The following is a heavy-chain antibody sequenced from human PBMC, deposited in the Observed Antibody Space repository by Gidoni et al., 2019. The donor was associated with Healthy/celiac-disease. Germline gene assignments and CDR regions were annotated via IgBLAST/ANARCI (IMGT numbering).Heavy chain of an antibody. J-gene: IGHJ6*02. CDR3: ARDIARGYCSSTSCLYGMDV. CDR2: IYSGGST. Sequence: EVQLVESGGGLIQPGGSLRLSCAASGFTVSSTYMSWVRQAPGKGLEWVSVIYSGGSTYYADSVKGRFTISRDNSKNTLYLQMNSLRAEDTAVYYCARDIARGYCSSTSCLYGMDVWGQGTTVTVSS. V-gene: IGHV3-53*01. D-gene: IGHD2-2*01. CDR1: GFTVSSTY.